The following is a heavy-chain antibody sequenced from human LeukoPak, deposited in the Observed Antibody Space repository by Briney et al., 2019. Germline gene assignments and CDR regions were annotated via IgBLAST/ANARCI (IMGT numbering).Heavy chain of an antibody. CDR3: AGLSGYDPYYFDY. CDR1: GYTFTGYY. D-gene: IGHD5-12*01. CDR2: INPNSGGT. J-gene: IGHJ4*02. Sequence: ASVKVSCKASGYTFTGYYIHWVRQAPGQGLEWMGCINPNSGGTDYAHQGRVTMTRDTSISTAYMELSRLTSDDTAVYYCAGLSGYDPYYFDYWGQGTLVAVSS. V-gene: IGHV1-2*02.